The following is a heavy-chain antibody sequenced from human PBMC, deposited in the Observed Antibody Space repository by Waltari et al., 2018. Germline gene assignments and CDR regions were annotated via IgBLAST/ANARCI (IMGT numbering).Heavy chain of an antibody. D-gene: IGHD1-1*01. Sequence: QVQLVQSGAEVKKPGTSVKVSCKASGGTLNTYSINWVRQAPGQGLEWMGVIIPMCGTANYAQKFQGRVTINADVSTNTAYMELSSLNSVDTALFFCARDHNEGGVGFDRWGDGTLVIVSS. J-gene: IGHJ4*01. CDR1: GGTLNTYS. CDR3: ARDHNEGGVGFDR. CDR2: IIPMCGTA. V-gene: IGHV1-69*01.